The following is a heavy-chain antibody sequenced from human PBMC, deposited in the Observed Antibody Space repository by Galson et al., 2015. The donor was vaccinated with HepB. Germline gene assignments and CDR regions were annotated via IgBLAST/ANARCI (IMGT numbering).Heavy chain of an antibody. CDR3: ASESSAYYRDAFDY. D-gene: IGHD3-22*01. V-gene: IGHV3-21*04. J-gene: IGHJ4*02. Sequence: SLRLSCAASGFTFSTYSMNWVRQAPGKGLEWVSSISSSSSYIYYADSVKGRFTISRDNAKNSVFLQMNDLRAEDTAVYYCASESSAYYRDAFDYWGQGILVTVSS. CDR1: GFTFSTYS. CDR2: ISSSSSYI.